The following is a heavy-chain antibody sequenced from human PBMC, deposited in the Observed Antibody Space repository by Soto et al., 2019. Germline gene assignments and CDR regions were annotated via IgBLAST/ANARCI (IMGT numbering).Heavy chain of an antibody. CDR2: ITGSGGTI. J-gene: IGHJ4*02. V-gene: IGHV3-23*01. CDR3: AKDAVPGDGLWLVSD. Sequence: DVQLLESGGGLVQPGGSLRLSCAASGFSFSKYAMIWVRQAPGKGQEWVSGITGSGGTIEYTASVKGRFTISRDNSKKTVYLQMNSLSAEDTAMYYCAKDAVPGDGLWLVSDWGQGTQVTVS. CDR1: GFSFSKYA. D-gene: IGHD2-21*02.